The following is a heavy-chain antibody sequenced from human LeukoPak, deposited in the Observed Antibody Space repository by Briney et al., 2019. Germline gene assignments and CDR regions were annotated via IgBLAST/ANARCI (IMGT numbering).Heavy chain of an antibody. D-gene: IGHD2-2*01. V-gene: IGHV3-30-3*01. CDR1: GFTFSSYA. J-gene: IGHJ5*02. CDR2: ISYDGSNK. CDR3: ARGAEGPGYCSSTSCYANWFDP. Sequence: GGSLRLSCAASGFTFSSYAMHWVRQAPGKGLEWVAVISYDGSNKYYADSVKGRFTISRDNSKNTLYLQMNSLRAEDTAVYYCARGAEGPGYCSSTSCYANWFDPWGQGTLVIVSS.